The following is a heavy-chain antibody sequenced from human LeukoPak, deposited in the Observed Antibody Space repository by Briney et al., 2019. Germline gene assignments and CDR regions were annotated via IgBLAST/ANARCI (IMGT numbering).Heavy chain of an antibody. Sequence: SETLSLTCTVSGGSIDNDYWSWIRQPPGKGLEWIGYIYYSGGTKYSPSLRSRVTISVDMSSHQFSLKLTSVTAADTAVYYCARGRGYYDSSGSFFGYWGQGTLVTVSS. CDR1: GGSIDNDY. CDR3: ARGRGYYDSSGSFFGY. V-gene: IGHV4-59*01. J-gene: IGHJ4*02. CDR2: IYYSGGT. D-gene: IGHD3-22*01.